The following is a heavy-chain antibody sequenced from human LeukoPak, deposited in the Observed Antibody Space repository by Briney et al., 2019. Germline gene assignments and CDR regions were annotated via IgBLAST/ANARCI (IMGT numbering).Heavy chain of an antibody. J-gene: IGHJ4*02. V-gene: IGHV4-34*01. CDR3: ARGRRYYYWFDY. Sequence: PSETLSLTCAVYGGSFSGYYWSWIRQPPGQGLEWIGEINHSGSTNYNPSLKSRVTISIDTSKNQFSLKLSSVTAADTAVYYCARGRRYYYWFDYWGEGTLVTVSS. D-gene: IGHD3-22*01. CDR2: INHSGST. CDR1: GGSFSGYY.